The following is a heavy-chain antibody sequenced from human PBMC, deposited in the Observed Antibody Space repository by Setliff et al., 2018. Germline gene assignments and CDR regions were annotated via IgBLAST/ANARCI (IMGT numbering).Heavy chain of an antibody. CDR3: ARQIDYGDFQYFDY. Sequence: TLSLTCSVSDFSINSGYYWGWIRQSPGEGLEWIGSIYRNGNTYYNPSLKSRVTISVDTSKNQLSLKLNSVTAADTAVYYCARQIDYGDFQYFDYWGQGTLVTVSS. D-gene: IGHD4-17*01. CDR1: DFSINSGYY. CDR2: IYRNGNT. J-gene: IGHJ4*02. V-gene: IGHV4-38-2*01.